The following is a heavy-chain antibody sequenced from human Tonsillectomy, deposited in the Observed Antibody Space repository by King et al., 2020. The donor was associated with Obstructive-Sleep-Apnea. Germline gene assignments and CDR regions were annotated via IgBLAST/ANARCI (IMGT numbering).Heavy chain of an antibody. CDR2: IRSKAYSYAP. D-gene: IGHD3/OR15-3a*01. J-gene: IGHJ2*01. CDR1: GFTFSDSS. V-gene: IGHV3-73*01. CDR3: TRGVLDWHLDL. Sequence: VQLVESGGGLVQPGGSLKLSCAASGFTFSDSSMHWVRQASGKGLEWVGRIRSKAYSYAPAYAASLKGRFTISRDDSTNTAYLQMNSLKTEDTAFYFCTRGVLDWHLDLWGRGTLVTVSS.